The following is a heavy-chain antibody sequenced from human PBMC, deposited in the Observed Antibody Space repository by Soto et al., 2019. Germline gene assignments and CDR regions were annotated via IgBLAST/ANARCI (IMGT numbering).Heavy chain of an antibody. V-gene: IGHV3-15*07. D-gene: IGHD1-7*01. CDR2: IKSKTDGGTT. CDR3: TTDGSEDLELRADSYYYVMDG. CDR1: GFTFSNAW. J-gene: IGHJ6*02. Sequence: GGSLRLSCAASGFTFSNAWMNWVRQAPGKGLEWVGRIKSKTDGGTTDYAAPVKGRFTISRDDSKNTLYLQMNSLKTEDTAVYYCTTDGSEDLELRADSYYYVMDGWGQGTTVTVSS.